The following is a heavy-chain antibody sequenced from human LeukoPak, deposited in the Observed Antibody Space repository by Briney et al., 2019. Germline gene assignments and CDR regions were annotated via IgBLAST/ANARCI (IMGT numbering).Heavy chain of an antibody. CDR1: GFTFSSYG. Sequence: GRSLRLSCAASGFTFSSYGMHWVRQAPGKGLEWVAVISYDGSNKYYADSVKGRFTISRDNSKNTLWLQMNSLRLEDTAVYYCAKDGLAYSSSRYYFDYWGQGTLVTVSS. D-gene: IGHD2-2*01. CDR3: AKDGLAYSSSRYYFDY. J-gene: IGHJ4*02. V-gene: IGHV3-30*18. CDR2: ISYDGSNK.